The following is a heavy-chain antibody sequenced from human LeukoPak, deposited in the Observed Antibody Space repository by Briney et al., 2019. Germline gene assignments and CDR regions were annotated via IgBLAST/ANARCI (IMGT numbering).Heavy chain of an antibody. CDR2: ISAYNGNT. Sequence: ASVKVSCKGSGYTFTSYGISWVRQAPGQGLEWMGWISAYNGNTNYAQKLQGRVTMTTDTSTSTAYMELRSLRSDDTAVYYCARTPVKQQLVPSWFDPWGQGTLVTVSS. D-gene: IGHD6-13*01. J-gene: IGHJ5*02. CDR1: GYTFTSYG. V-gene: IGHV1-18*01. CDR3: ARTPVKQQLVPSWFDP.